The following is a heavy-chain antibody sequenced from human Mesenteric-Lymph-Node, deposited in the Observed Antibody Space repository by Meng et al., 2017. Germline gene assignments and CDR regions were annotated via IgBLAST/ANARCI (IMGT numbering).Heavy chain of an antibody. D-gene: IGHD6-19*01. Sequence: SETLSLTCTVSGYSISSGYYWCWIRQPPGKGLEWIGSIYHSSSTYYNPSLKSRVTISVDTSKNRFSLKLSSVTAADTAVYYCASQIIAVAGGWGYWGQGTLVTVSS. CDR2: IYHSSST. CDR3: ASQIIAVAGGWGY. V-gene: IGHV4-38-2*02. CDR1: GYSISSGYY. J-gene: IGHJ4*02.